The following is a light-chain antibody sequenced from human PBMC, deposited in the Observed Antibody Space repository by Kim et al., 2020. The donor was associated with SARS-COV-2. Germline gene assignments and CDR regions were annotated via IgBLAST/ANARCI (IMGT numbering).Light chain of an antibody. CDR1: RLRSYY. J-gene: IGLJ3*02. V-gene: IGLV3-19*01. CDR2: GKN. Sequence: ALGQTVRITCQGDRLRSYYASWYQQTPGQAPVLVIYGKNNRPSGIPDRFSGSRSGNTASLTITGAQAEDGADYYCNSRDSSGNHWVFGGGTQLAVL. CDR3: NSRDSSGNHWV.